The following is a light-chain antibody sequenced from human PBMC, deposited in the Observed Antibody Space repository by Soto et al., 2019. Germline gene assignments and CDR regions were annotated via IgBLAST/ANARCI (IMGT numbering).Light chain of an antibody. V-gene: IGKV3-20*01. CDR2: AAS. Sequence: EIVLTQSPGTLSLSPGERATLSCRASQSISTNYLAWYQQKPGQAPRLLLYAASNRVTGIPDRFSGSGSGTDFTLTINRLEPEDFALYSCQQYGRTFGQGTRLEIK. CDR1: QSISTNY. CDR3: QQYGRT. J-gene: IGKJ5*01.